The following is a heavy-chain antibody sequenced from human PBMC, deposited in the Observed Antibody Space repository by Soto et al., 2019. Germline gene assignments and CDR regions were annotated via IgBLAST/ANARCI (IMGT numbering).Heavy chain of an antibody. D-gene: IGHD2-15*01. CDR1: GYTLNHYG. V-gene: IGHV1-18*04. Sequence: QVQPVQSGTELKKPGASVKVSCKASGYTLNHYGVSWVRQAPGQGLEWMGWISAYNGNTNYAQKFQGRVIMTTDTSTSSAYVELRSLTSDDTAVYHCAKCIIGYCSGGDCHYYFDYWGQGTLVIVSS. J-gene: IGHJ4*02. CDR2: ISAYNGNT. CDR3: AKCIIGYCSGGDCHYYFDY.